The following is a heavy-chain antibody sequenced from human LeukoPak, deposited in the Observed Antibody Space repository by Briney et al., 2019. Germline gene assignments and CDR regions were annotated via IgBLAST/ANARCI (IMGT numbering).Heavy chain of an antibody. CDR3: ARDEFSAAGNKYDY. V-gene: IGHV4-38-2*02. Sequence: SETLSLTCTVSGYSISSGYYWGWIRPPPGKGLEWIGSIYYSGSTYYNPSLKSRVTISVDTSKNQFSLKLSSVTAADTAVYYCARDEFSAAGNKYDYWGQGTLVTVSS. J-gene: IGHJ4*02. D-gene: IGHD6-13*01. CDR1: GYSISSGYY. CDR2: IYYSGST.